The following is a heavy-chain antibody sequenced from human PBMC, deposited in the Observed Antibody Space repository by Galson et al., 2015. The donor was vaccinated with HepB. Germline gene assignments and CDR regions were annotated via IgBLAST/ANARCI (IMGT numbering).Heavy chain of an antibody. D-gene: IGHD2-2*01. V-gene: IGHV1-18*04. Sequence: SVKVSCKASGYTFTSYGISWVRQAPGQGLEWMGWISAYNGNTNYAQKLQGRVTMTTDTSTSTAYMELRSLRSDDTAVYYCASTYQLLHPPNYYYGMDVWGQGTTVTVSS. CDR2: ISAYNGNT. CDR1: GYTFTSYG. J-gene: IGHJ6*02. CDR3: ASTYQLLHPPNYYYGMDV.